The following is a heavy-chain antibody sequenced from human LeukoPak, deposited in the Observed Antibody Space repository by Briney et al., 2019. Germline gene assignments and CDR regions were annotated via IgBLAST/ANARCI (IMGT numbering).Heavy chain of an antibody. Sequence: GGSLRLSCAASGFTFSSYGMHWVRQAPGKGLEWVAVIWYDGSNKYYADSVKGRFTISRDNSKNTLYLQMNSLRGEDTAVYYCARDTWRAVASIPFDYWGQGTLVTVSS. J-gene: IGHJ4*02. CDR2: IWYDGSNK. V-gene: IGHV3-33*01. D-gene: IGHD6-19*01. CDR1: GFTFSSYG. CDR3: ARDTWRAVASIPFDY.